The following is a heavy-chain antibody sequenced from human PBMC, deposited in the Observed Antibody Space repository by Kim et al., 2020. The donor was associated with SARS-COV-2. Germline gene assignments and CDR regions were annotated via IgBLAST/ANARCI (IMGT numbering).Heavy chain of an antibody. CDR2: IIPIFGTA. CDR3: ASSIQLWRGRFDY. CDR1: GGTFSSYA. Sequence: SVKVSCKASGGTFSSYAISWVRQAPGQGLEWMGGIIPIFGTANYAQKFQGRVTITADESTSTAYMALSSLRSEDTAVYYCASSIQLWRGRFDYWGQGTLVTVSS. J-gene: IGHJ4*02. D-gene: IGHD5-18*01. V-gene: IGHV1-69*13.